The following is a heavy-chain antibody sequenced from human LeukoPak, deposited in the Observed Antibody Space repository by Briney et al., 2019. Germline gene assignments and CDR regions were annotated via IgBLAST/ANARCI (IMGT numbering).Heavy chain of an antibody. Sequence: SETLSLTCTVSGGSISSYYWSWIRQPPGKGLEWIGYIYHSGSTYYNPSLKSRVTISVDRSKNQFSLKLSSVTAADTAVYYCARSKSSWYTDYWGQGTLVTVSS. CDR2: IYHSGST. CDR3: ARSKSSWYTDY. CDR1: GGSISSYY. D-gene: IGHD6-13*01. V-gene: IGHV4-59*12. J-gene: IGHJ4*02.